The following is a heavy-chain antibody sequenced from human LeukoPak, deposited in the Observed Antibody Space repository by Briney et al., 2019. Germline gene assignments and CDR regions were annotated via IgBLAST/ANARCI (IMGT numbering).Heavy chain of an antibody. CDR2: INPNSGGT. V-gene: IGHV1-2*02. Sequence: ASVKVSCKASGYTFTGHYMHWVRQAPGQGLEWMGWINPNSGGTKYAQKFQGRVTLTRDTSISTAYMELSRLRCDDTAVYYCRTDRYGDYGDYIDYWGQGTLVTVSS. J-gene: IGHJ4*02. CDR3: RTDRYGDYGDYIDY. D-gene: IGHD4-17*01. CDR1: GYTFTGHY.